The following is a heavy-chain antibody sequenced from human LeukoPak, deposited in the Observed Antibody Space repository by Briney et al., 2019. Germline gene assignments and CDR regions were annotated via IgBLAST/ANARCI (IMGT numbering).Heavy chain of an antibody. J-gene: IGHJ4*02. D-gene: IGHD2-21*01. V-gene: IGHV3-48*03. Sequence: GGSLRLSCAASGFTFSNYDMNWVRQAPGKGLEWVSHISSGGSIKYYADSLKGRFTISRDNAKNSLYLQMNSLRAEDTAVYYCAGSHSYAFDSWGQGTLVTVSS. CDR3: AGSHSYAFDS. CDR2: ISSGGSIK. CDR1: GFTFSNYD.